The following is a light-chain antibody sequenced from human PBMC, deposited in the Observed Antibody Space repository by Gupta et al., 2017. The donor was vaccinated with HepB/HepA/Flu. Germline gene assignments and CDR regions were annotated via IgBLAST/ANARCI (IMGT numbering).Light chain of an antibody. CDR1: QGISNL. V-gene: IGKV1-12*01. J-gene: IGKJ1*01. CDR3: QQENSFPMT. Sequence: DIQMTQSPSSVSASVGDRVTITCRASQGISNLLAWYQKKPGTAPKLLIYAASTWKNGVPSRFSGSGSGTDFTLTISSRQPEDFATYYCQQENSFPMTFGQGTKVEIK. CDR2: AAS.